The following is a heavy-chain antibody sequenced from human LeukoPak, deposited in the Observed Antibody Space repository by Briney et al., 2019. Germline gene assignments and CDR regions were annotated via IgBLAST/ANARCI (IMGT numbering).Heavy chain of an antibody. Sequence: SENLSLTCTVSAGSISSGDCYWRWLRQPPGKGLGWIAYIDYSDSTYYNPARKTRVTIPVDTPNSQFSPELRSVTPADTAVYYCAWGLRYFLFDRWGQRTLV. J-gene: IGHJ5*02. D-gene: IGHD3-9*01. CDR1: AGSISSGDCY. V-gene: IGHV4-30-4*01. CDR2: IDYSDST. CDR3: AWGLRYFLFDR.